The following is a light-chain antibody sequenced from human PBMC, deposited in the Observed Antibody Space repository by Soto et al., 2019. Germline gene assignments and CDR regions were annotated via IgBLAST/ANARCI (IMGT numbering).Light chain of an antibody. CDR1: NSNVGSYT. CDR2: RNT. V-gene: IGLV1-44*01. Sequence: QAVVTQPPSASGTPGQRVTISCSGTNSNVGSYTVDWYQQIPGTAPKLLIYRNTQRPSGVSDRFSGSKSGTSASLAISGLQSEDEADYYCAAWDDSLDSPVFGGGTQLTVL. CDR3: AAWDDSLDSPV. J-gene: IGLJ2*01.